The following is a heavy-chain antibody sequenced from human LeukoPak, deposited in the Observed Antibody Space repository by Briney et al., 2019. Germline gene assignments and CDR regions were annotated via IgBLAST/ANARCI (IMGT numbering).Heavy chain of an antibody. CDR2: ISAYTDKT. V-gene: IGHV1-18*01. CDR3: ARGDVYCSGGSCMIFDY. J-gene: IGHJ4*02. Sequence: ASVKVSCKASGYTFTNYGITWVRQASGQGLESMGWISAYTDKTNYAQKFQGRVTMTSDTSTTTAYMELRSLRSDDTAIYYCARGDVYCSGGSCMIFDYWGQGTLVTVSS. CDR1: GYTFTNYG. D-gene: IGHD2-15*01.